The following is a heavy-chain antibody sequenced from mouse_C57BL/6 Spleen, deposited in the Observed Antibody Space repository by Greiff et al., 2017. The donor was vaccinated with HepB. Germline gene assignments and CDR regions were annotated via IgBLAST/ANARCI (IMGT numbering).Heavy chain of an antibody. CDR3: AKLTGIFDY. CDR2: IHPNSGST. CDR1: GYTFTSYW. J-gene: IGHJ2*01. D-gene: IGHD4-1*01. V-gene: IGHV1-64*01. Sequence: QVQLKQPGAELVKPGASVKLSCKASGYTFTSYWMHWVKQRPGQGLEWIGMIHPNSGSTNYNEKFKSKATLTVDKSSSTAYMQLSSLTSEDSAVYYCAKLTGIFDYWGQGTTLTVSS.